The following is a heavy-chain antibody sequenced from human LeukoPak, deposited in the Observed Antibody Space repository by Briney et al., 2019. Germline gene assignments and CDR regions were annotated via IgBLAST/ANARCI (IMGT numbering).Heavy chain of an antibody. Sequence: PSETLSLTCAVYGGSFSGYYWSWIGQPPGKGLEWIGEINHSGSTNYNPSLKSRVTISVDTSKNQFSLKLSSVTAADTAVYYCARVGLGRWFDPWGQGTLVTVSS. J-gene: IGHJ5*02. CDR1: GGSFSGYY. CDR3: ARVGLGRWFDP. CDR2: INHSGST. V-gene: IGHV4-34*01.